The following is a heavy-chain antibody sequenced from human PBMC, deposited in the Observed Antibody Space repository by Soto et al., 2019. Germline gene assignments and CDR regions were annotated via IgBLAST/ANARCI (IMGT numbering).Heavy chain of an antibody. Sequence: PGQSLKISCKASGYSFTSYLIRWLRQVPGKGLASMGIIYPGDSDTRYSPSFQGQVTISAHKSISAAYLQWSSRKASDTDLYYCPVSGDPYYYCMDVWRQRPTVTASS. V-gene: IGHV5-51*01. CDR3: PVSGDPYYYCMDV. J-gene: IGHJ6*02. CDR1: GYSFTSYL. CDR2: IYPGDSDT.